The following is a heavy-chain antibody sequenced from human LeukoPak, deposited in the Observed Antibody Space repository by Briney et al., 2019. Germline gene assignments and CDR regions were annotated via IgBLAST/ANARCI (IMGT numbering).Heavy chain of an antibody. Sequence: PGGSLRLSCAASGFSFSSYEMCWVRQAPGKGLEWVAVISYDGSNKYYADSVKGRFTISRDNSRNTLYLQMNSLRAEDTAMYYCAREVMSYSGSYGSDYWGQGTLVTVSS. V-gene: IGHV3-30-3*01. CDR2: ISYDGSNK. CDR3: AREVMSYSGSYGSDY. D-gene: IGHD1-26*01. J-gene: IGHJ4*02. CDR1: GFSFSSYE.